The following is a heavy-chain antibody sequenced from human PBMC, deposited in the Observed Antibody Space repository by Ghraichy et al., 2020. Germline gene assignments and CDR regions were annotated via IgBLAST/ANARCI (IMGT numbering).Heavy chain of an antibody. CDR3: ARENGYYGDYLDY. CDR2: INQDESEK. Sequence: GGSLRLSCAASGFTFSSYWVTWVRQAPGKGLEWVANINQDESEKYYVDSVKGRFTISRDYTENSVYLQMNSLRAEDTAVYYCARENGYYGDYLDYWGQGTLVTVSS. V-gene: IGHV3-7*03. CDR1: GFTFSSYW. D-gene: IGHD4-17*01. J-gene: IGHJ4*02.